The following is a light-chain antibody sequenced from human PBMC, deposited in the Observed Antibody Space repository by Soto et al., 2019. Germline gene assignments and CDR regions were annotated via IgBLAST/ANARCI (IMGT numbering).Light chain of an antibody. V-gene: IGLV2-14*01. Sequence: QSVLTQPASVSGSPGQSITISCTGSSSDVGGYNFVSWYQHHPGKAPKLILYEVTTRPSGVSSRSSGSKSGNTASLTISGLQADDEANYYCSSYTSSNTPYVFGTGTKVTVL. CDR3: SSYTSSNTPYV. J-gene: IGLJ1*01. CDR2: EVT. CDR1: SSDVGGYNF.